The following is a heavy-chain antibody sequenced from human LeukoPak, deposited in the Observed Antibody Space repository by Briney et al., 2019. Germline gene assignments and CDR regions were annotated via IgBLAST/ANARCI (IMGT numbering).Heavy chain of an antibody. Sequence: PGGSLRLSCIASGFTFNQHSMSWVRQAPVKGLEWVASIRPDGSAVFYVDSVKGRFTFSRDNAKKSLDLQMNSLGAEDTAVYYCARFGLPYSIDLWGQGTMVTVSS. D-gene: IGHD3/OR15-3a*01. J-gene: IGHJ6*02. V-gene: IGHV3-7*01. CDR1: GFTFNQHS. CDR2: IRPDGSAV. CDR3: ARFGLPYSIDL.